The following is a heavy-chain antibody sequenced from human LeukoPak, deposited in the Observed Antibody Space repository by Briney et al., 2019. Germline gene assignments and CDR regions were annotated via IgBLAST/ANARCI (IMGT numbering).Heavy chain of an antibody. CDR1: GFTFSSYA. CDR3: ARSKIDY. D-gene: IGHD5/OR15-5a*01. V-gene: IGHV3-30-3*01. CDR2: ISYDGSNK. J-gene: IGHJ4*02. Sequence: GGSLRLSCAASGFTFSSYAMHWVRQAPGKGLEWVAVISYDGSNKYYADSVKGRFTISRDNSKNTLYLQMNSLRAEDTAVYYCARSKIDYWGQGALVTVSS.